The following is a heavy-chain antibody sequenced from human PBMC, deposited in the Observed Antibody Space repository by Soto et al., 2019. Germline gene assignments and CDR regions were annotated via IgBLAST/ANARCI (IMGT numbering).Heavy chain of an antibody. Sequence: QVQLQESGPGLVKPSQTLSLTFTVSGSSISSGGYYWSWIRQHPGKCLEWIGYIYYSGSTYYNPSLKSRVTISVDTSKNQFSLKLSSVTAADTAVYYCAAVRAQNAFDIWGQGTMVTVSS. D-gene: IGHD6-19*01. CDR2: IYYSGST. CDR1: GSSISSGGYY. V-gene: IGHV4-31*03. CDR3: AAVRAQNAFDI. J-gene: IGHJ3*02.